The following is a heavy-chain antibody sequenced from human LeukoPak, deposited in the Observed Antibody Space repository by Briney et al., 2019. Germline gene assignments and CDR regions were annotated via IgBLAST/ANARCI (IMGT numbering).Heavy chain of an antibody. CDR2: LRSNGDTA. J-gene: IGHJ4*02. V-gene: IGHV3-23*01. CDR1: GFTFSSFA. Sequence: GGALRLSCAASGFTFSSFAMTWVRQAPGTGLEWVSTLRSNGDTAYNADSVKGRFTISRDNSKNTVYLQMNILRVEDTAIYYCARGQELDDGVFDSWGQGTLVTVSA. D-gene: IGHD1-1*01. CDR3: ARGQELDDGVFDS.